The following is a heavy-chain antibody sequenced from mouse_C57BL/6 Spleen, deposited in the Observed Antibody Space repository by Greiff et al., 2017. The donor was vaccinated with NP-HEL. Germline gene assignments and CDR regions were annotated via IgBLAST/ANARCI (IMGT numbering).Heavy chain of an antibody. CDR1: GFSLTSYG. J-gene: IGHJ4*01. CDR3: AKTGTLENYYAMDY. Sequence: VQLVESGPGLVQPSQSLSITCTVSGFSLTSYGVHWVRQSPGKGLEWLGVIWSGGSTDYNAAFISRLSISKDNSKSQVFFKMNSLQADDTAIYYCAKTGTLENYYAMDYWGQGTSVTVSS. V-gene: IGHV2-2*01. CDR2: IWSGGST. D-gene: IGHD4-1*01.